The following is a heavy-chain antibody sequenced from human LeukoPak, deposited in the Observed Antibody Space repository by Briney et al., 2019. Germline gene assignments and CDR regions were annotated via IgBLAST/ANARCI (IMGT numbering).Heavy chain of an antibody. V-gene: IGHV4-4*07. D-gene: IGHD1-26*01. CDR1: GGSISSYY. CDR3: ARGAGAADY. CDR2: IYTSGST. J-gene: IGHJ4*02. Sequence: NPSETLSLTCTVSGGSISSYYWSWLRQPVGKGLEWIGRIYTSGSTNYNPSLKSRVTMAVDTSKNQFSLRLTSVTAADTAVYYCARGAGAADYWGQGTLVTVSS.